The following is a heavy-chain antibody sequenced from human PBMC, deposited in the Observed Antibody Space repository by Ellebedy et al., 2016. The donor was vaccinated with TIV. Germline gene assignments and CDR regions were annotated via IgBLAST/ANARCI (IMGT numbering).Heavy chain of an antibody. J-gene: IGHJ6*02. CDR3: ARDRLSGMDV. V-gene: IGHV4-61*02. CDR1: GGSISSSSYY. Sequence: SETLSLXXTVSGGSISSSSYYWSWIRQPAGKGLEWIGRIYTSGSTNYNPSLKSRVTMSVDTSKNQFSLKLSSVTAADTAVYYCARDRLSGMDVWGQGTTVTVSS. CDR2: IYTSGST.